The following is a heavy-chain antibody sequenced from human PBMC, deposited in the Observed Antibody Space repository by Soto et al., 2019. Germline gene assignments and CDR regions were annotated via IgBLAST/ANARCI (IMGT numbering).Heavy chain of an antibody. CDR2: IYTGGST. CDR1: GFSVSSNY. Sequence: EVQLVESGGGLSQPGGSLRLSCAASGFSVSSNYMSWVRQAPGKGLEWVSLIYTGGSTYYADSVKGRFTISRDNSKNTLYLQMNSLRAEDTAVYYCAREFYGMDVWGQGTTVTVSS. J-gene: IGHJ6*02. CDR3: AREFYGMDV. V-gene: IGHV3-53*01.